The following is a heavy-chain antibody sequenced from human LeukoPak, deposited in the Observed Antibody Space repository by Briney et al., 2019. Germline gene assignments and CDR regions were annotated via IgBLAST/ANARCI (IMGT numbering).Heavy chain of an antibody. CDR3: ARESGGNTPYYFDY. D-gene: IGHD2-2*02. CDR2: ISYDDGSNK. Sequence: GRSLRLSCAASGFTFSSYALHWVRQAPGKGLEWVAVISYDDGSNKYYADSVKGRFTISRDNSKNTLYLQMNSLRTENTAVYYCARESGGNTPYYFDYWGQGTLVTVSS. V-gene: IGHV3-30*01. J-gene: IGHJ4*02. CDR1: GFTFSSYA.